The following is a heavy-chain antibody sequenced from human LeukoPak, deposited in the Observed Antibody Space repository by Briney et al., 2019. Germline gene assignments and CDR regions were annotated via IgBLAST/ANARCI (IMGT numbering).Heavy chain of an antibody. CDR1: GGSLSISKYD. Sequence: SETLSLTCTVSGGSLSISKYDWGWLRQPPGRGREWIGSISYSGTYYNPSLKSRLTISVDTSKNHFSLNLRSVTAADTAVYYCARRTSNPVGAIDYWGQGTLVTVSS. CDR3: ARRTSNPVGAIDY. J-gene: IGHJ4*02. D-gene: IGHD1-26*01. CDR2: ISYSGT. V-gene: IGHV4-39*01.